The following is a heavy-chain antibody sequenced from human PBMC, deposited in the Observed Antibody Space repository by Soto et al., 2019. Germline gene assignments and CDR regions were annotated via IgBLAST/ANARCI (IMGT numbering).Heavy chain of an antibody. CDR1: GFTFSAYV. CDR2: IKGDGSEK. J-gene: IGHJ6*02. Sequence: GGSLRLSCAASGFTFSAYVMSWVRQAPVKGLEWVANIKGDGSEKRYVDSVKGRFTISRDNAKNSVYLQMNSLRVEDTALYYCGRDEVRNGVGVWGPGTTVTVSS. CDR3: GRDEVRNGVGV. V-gene: IGHV3-7*01.